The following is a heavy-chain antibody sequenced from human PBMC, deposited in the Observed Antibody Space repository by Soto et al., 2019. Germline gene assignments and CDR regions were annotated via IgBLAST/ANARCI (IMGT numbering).Heavy chain of an antibody. CDR2: ISDSGGNS. CDR1: GFIFSNYV. J-gene: IGHJ4*02. V-gene: IGHV3-23*04. Sequence: EVQLVDSGGGLVQPGGSLRLSCAASGFIFSNYVMSWVRQAPGKGLEWVSSISDSGGNSYYADSVKGRFTISRDNSKNTLYLQMNSLRAEDTAIYYCAKRPRALLTFDSWGQGTLVTVSS. CDR3: AKRPRALLTFDS. D-gene: IGHD1-26*01.